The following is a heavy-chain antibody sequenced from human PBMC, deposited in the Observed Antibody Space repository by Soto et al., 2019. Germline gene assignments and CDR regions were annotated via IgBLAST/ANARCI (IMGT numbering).Heavy chain of an antibody. J-gene: IGHJ6*02. Sequence: QVQLVQSGAEVKKPGSSVKVSCKASGDTFSSFAISWVRQAPGQGLEWMGGIIPIFRTPKYAQKFQGRVTLTXDXTTSTAYMELSSVRSEDTAVYYCARDKDREQLGGNYYYALDVWGQGTTVIVSS. CDR3: ARDKDREQLGGNYYYALDV. CDR1: GDTFSSFA. D-gene: IGHD1-1*01. CDR2: IIPIFRTP. V-gene: IGHV1-69*05.